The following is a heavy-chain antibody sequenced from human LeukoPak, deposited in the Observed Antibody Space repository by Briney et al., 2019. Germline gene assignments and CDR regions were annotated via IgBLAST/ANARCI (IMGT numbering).Heavy chain of an antibody. CDR3: ARANLDGGDAFDI. CDR2: MYYSGSS. V-gene: IGHV4-31*03. D-gene: IGHD3-16*01. CDR1: GGSISGGGYF. J-gene: IGHJ3*02. Sequence: SQTLSLTCTVSGGSISGGGYFWSWIRQHPGRGLEWIGYMYYSGSSYYNPSLKSRVTISVDTSKNQFSLKLSSVTAADTAVYYCARANLDGGDAFDIWGQGTMVTVSS.